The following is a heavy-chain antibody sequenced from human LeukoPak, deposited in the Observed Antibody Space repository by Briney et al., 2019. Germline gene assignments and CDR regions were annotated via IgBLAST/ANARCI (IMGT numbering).Heavy chain of an antibody. Sequence: SETLSLTCAVYGGSFSGYYWSWIRQPPGKGLEWIGEINHSGSTNYNPSLKSRVTISVDTSKNQFSLKLSSVTAADTAVYYCARGYYDSSGYREDWGQGTLVTVSS. D-gene: IGHD3-22*01. CDR3: ARGYYDSSGYRED. CDR2: INHSGST. V-gene: IGHV4-34*01. J-gene: IGHJ4*02. CDR1: GGSFSGYY.